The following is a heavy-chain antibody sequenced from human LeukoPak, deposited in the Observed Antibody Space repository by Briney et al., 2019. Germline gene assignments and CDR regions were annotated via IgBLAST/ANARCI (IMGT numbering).Heavy chain of an antibody. CDR3: AVLAVAALSRY. Sequence: ASVKVSCKASGYTFTSYRVHWVRQAPGQGLEWMGLINPSGGSTTYAQNFQGRVSMTRDTSTGTVYMELSSLRSEDTAVYYCAVLAVAALSRYWGQGTLVTVSS. J-gene: IGHJ4*02. CDR1: GYTFTSYR. V-gene: IGHV1-46*01. D-gene: IGHD6-19*01. CDR2: INPSGGST.